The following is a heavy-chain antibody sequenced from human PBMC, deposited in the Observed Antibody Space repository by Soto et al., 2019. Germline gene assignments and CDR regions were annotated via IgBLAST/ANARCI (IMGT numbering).Heavy chain of an antibody. CDR1: GFTFSSYA. J-gene: IGHJ6*02. Sequence: GGSLRLSCAASGFTFSSYAMSWVRQAPGKGLEWVSAISGSGGSTYYADSVKGRFTISRDNSKNTLYLQMNSLRAEDTAVYYCAKREWYSTAKSIIAHYYYYGMDVSGQVTTVTVS. V-gene: IGHV3-23*01. CDR2: ISGSGGST. CDR3: AKREWYSTAKSIIAHYYYYGMDV. D-gene: IGHD6-13*01.